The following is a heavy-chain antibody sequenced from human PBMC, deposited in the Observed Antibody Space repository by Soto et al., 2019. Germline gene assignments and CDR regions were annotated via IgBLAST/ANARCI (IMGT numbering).Heavy chain of an antibody. Sequence: QLQLQESGSGLVKPSQTLSLTCAVSGGSISSGGYSWSWIRQPPGKGLEWIGYIYHSGSTYYNPSLKSRVTISVDRSKNQFSLKLSSVTAADTAVYYCARGMRVWGSRTDAFDIWGQGTMVTVSS. CDR2: IYHSGST. J-gene: IGHJ3*02. CDR3: ARGMRVWGSRTDAFDI. V-gene: IGHV4-30-2*01. D-gene: IGHD3-16*01. CDR1: GGSISSGGYS.